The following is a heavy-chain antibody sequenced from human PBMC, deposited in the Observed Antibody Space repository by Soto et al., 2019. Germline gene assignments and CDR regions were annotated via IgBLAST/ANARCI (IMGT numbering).Heavy chain of an antibody. CDR3: ARAQAGRIWFDP. CDR1: GYTFTSYY. Sequence: ASVKVSCKASGYTFTSYYMHWARQAPGRGLEWMGIINPSGGSTSYAQKFQGRVTMTRDTSTSTVYMELSSLRSEDTAVYYCARAQAGRIWFDPWGQGTLVTVS. CDR2: INPSGGST. D-gene: IGHD6-13*01. J-gene: IGHJ5*02. V-gene: IGHV1-46*03.